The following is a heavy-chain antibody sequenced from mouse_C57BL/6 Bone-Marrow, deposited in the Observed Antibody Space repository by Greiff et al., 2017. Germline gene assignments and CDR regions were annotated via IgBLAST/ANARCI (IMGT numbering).Heavy chain of an antibody. J-gene: IGHJ4*01. Sequence: QVQLQQSGAELVKPGASVKMSCKASGYTFTSYWITWVKQRPGQGLEWIGDIYPGSGSTNYNEKFKSKATLTVDTSSSTAYMQLSSLTSEDSAVYYCARGTACYAMDYWGQGTSVTVSS. V-gene: IGHV1-55*01. CDR1: GYTFTSYW. CDR3: ARGTACYAMDY. CDR2: IYPGSGST. D-gene: IGHD3-3*01.